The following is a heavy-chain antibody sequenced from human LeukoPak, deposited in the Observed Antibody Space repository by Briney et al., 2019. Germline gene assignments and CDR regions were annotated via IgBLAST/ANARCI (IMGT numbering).Heavy chain of an antibody. J-gene: IGHJ6*04. CDR3: ARPHLRRDYYYYGMDV. CDR1: GGSFSGYY. CDR2: NNHSGST. Sequence: SETLSLTCAVYGGSFSGYYWSWIRQPPGKGLEWIGENNHSGSTNYNPSLKSRVTISVDTSKNQFSLKLSSVTAADTAVYYCARPHLRRDYYYYGMDVWGKGTTVTASS. V-gene: IGHV4-34*01.